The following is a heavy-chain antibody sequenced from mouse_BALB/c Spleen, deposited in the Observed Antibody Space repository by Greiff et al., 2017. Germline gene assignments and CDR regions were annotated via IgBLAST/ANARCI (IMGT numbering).Heavy chain of an antibody. CDR3: AREAGDYYAMDY. J-gene: IGHJ4*01. Sequence: EVMLVESGGGLVKPGGSLKLSCAASGFTFSSYAMSWVRQTPEKRLEWVASISSGGSTYYPDSVKGRFTISRDNARNILYLQMSSLRSEDTAMYYCAREAGDYYAMDYWGQGTSVTVSS. V-gene: IGHV5-6-5*01. CDR1: GFTFSSYA. CDR2: ISSGGST. D-gene: IGHD6-1*01.